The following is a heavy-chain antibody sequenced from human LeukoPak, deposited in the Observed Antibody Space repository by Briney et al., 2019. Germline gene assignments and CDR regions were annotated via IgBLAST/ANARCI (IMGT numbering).Heavy chain of an antibody. CDR1: GGSISSYY. V-gene: IGHV4-4*07. CDR2: IYTSGST. D-gene: IGHD4-17*01. CDR3: ARDSGGFTVSFFDY. J-gene: IGHJ4*02. Sequence: SETLSLTCTVSGGSISSYYWSWIRQPAGKGLERIGRIYTSGSTNYNPSLKSRVTMSVDTSKNQFSLKLSSVTAADTAVYYCARDSGGFTVSFFDYWGQGTLVTVSS.